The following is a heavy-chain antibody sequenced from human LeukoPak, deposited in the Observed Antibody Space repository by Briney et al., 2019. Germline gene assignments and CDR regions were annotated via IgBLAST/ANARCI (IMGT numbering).Heavy chain of an antibody. D-gene: IGHD6-25*01. J-gene: IGHJ4*02. V-gene: IGHV4-59*01. CDR1: GDSISSYY. CDR2: ISYSGST. Sequence: PSETLSLTCTVSGDSISSYYWSWIRQPPGKGLECIGFISYSGSTNYNPSLKSRVTMSVDTSKNQFSVSLTSVTAADTAVYYCARGSSAWPARFDYWGQGTLVTVSS. CDR3: ARGSSAWPARFDY.